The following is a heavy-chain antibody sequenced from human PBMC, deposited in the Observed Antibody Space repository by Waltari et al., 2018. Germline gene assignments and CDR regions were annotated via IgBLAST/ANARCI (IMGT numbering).Heavy chain of an antibody. Sequence: QVFLVESGGGVVQPGDSLRLSCVSSGFNFNIYGMHWVRQAPGKGLEWVAFTRFDGINKHYADSVKGRFTISRDNIKNTLYLQMNSLRREDSAIYYCTREDIVSETQWRGNQYRGNSGYDLWGQGTLVSVSS. V-gene: IGHV3-30*02. CDR1: GFNFNIYG. D-gene: IGHD5-12*01. CDR3: TREDIVSETQWRGNQYRGNSGYDL. CDR2: TRFDGINK. J-gene: IGHJ4*01.